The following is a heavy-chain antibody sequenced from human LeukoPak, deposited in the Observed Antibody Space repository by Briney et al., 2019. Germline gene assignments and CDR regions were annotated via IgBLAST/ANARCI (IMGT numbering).Heavy chain of an antibody. CDR2: IYTSGST. V-gene: IGHV4-4*07. D-gene: IGHD2/OR15-2a*01. CDR1: GGSISSYY. J-gene: IGHJ3*02. CDR3: ASIPPPYYARSFDI. Sequence: SETLSLTCTVSGGSISSYYWSWIRQPAGKGLEWIGRIYTSGSTNYNPSLKSRVTMSVDTSKNQFSLKLSSVTAADTAVYYCASIPPPYYARSFDIWGQGTMVTVSP.